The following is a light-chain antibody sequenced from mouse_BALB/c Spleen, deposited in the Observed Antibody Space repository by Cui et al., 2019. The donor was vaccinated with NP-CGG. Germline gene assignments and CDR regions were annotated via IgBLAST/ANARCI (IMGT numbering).Light chain of an antibody. J-gene: IGLJ1*01. CDR2: GTN. Sequence: QAVVTQESALTTSPGVTVTLTCRSSTGAVTTSHYANWVQEKPDHLFTGLIGGTNNRAPGVPARFSGSLIGDKAALTITGAQTEDEAIYFCALWYSNHWVFGGGTKLTVL. V-gene: IGLV1*01. CDR1: TGAVTTSHY. CDR3: ALWYSNHWV.